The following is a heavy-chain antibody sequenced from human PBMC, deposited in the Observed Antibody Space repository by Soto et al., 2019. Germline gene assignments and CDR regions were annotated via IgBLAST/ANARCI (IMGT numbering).Heavy chain of an antibody. V-gene: IGHV4-31*03. CDR1: GASLSGAVYY. CDR2: ISYNGGT. J-gene: IGHJ4*02. D-gene: IGHD3-22*01. Sequence: PSETLSLTCTVSGASLSGAVYYWSWIRQHPGKGLEWIGYISYNGGTSYNPSLESRVTISLDTSKNHFSLKLSSVTAADAAVYYCARSYYYDSRVFDNWGQGTLVTVSS. CDR3: ARSYYYDSRVFDN.